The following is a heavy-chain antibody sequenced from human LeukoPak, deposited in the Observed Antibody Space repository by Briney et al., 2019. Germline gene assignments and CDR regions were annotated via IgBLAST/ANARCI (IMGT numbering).Heavy chain of an antibody. D-gene: IGHD1-1*01. CDR3: AKDTLNAYFDY. V-gene: IGHV3-48*04. CDR1: GFTFSSYS. Sequence: GGSLRLSCAASGFTFSSYSMNWVRQAPGKGLEWVSYISSSGSTIYYADSVKGRFTISRDNSKNSLYLQMNSLRTEDTALYYCAKDTLNAYFDYWGQGTLVTVSS. CDR2: ISSSGSTI. J-gene: IGHJ4*02.